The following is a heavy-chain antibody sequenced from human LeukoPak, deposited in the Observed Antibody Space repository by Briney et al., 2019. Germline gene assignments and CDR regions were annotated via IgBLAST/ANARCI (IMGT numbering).Heavy chain of an antibody. V-gene: IGHV3-7*01. J-gene: IGHJ4*02. CDR3: ARDLSRENGDYIGY. Sequence: GGSHRLSCAASGFTFSSYWMSWVRQAPGKGLEWVANIKQDGSEKYYVDPVKGRFTISRDNAKNSLYLQMNSLRAEDTAVYYCARDLSRENGDYIGYWGQGTLV. D-gene: IGHD4-17*01. CDR2: IKQDGSEK. CDR1: GFTFSSYW.